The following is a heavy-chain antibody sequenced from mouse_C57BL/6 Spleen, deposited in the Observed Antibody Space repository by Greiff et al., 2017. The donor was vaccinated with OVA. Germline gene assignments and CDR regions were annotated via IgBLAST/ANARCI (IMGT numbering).Heavy chain of an antibody. CDR1: GYTFTDYE. Sequence: QVQLQQSGAELVRPGASVTLSCKASGYTFTDYEMHWVKQTPVHGLEWIGAIDPEPGGTSYNQKFKGQAILTADKSSSTAYMELRSLTSEDSAVYYGTLYDGSSYYFDYWGQGTTLTVSS. V-gene: IGHV1-15*01. J-gene: IGHJ2*01. D-gene: IGHD1-1*01. CDR3: TLYDGSSYYFDY. CDR2: IDPEPGGT.